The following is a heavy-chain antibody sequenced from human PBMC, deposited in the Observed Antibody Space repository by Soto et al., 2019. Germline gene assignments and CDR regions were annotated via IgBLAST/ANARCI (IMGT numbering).Heavy chain of an antibody. D-gene: IGHD3-22*01. CDR2: ISYDGTYK. V-gene: IGHV3-30-3*01. J-gene: IGHJ4*02. CDR1: GFTFSSFA. CDR3: ARDPRLGMILVVSIDY. Sequence: QVQLVESGGGVVQPGRSLRLSCAASGFTFSSFAMHWVRQAPGKGLEWVAFISYDGTYKYYADSVKGRFTISRDNSKNTLYLQMNSLRPEDTAIYYCARDPRLGMILVVSIDYWGQGTLVTVSS.